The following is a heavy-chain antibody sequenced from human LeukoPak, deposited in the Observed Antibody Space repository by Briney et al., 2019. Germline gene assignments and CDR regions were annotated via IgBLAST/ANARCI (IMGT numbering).Heavy chain of an antibody. J-gene: IGHJ4*02. Sequence: SETLSLTCTVSGGSISSYYWSWIRQPPGKGLEWIGYIYYSGSTNYNPSLKSRVTISVDTSKNQFSLKLSSVTAADTAVYYCARDNANWGSFDYWGQGTLVTVSS. CDR1: GGSISSYY. CDR2: IYYSGST. D-gene: IGHD7-27*01. CDR3: ARDNANWGSFDY. V-gene: IGHV4-59*01.